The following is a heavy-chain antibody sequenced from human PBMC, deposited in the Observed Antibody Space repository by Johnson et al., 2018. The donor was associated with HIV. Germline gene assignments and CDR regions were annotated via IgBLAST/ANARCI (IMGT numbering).Heavy chain of an antibody. CDR3: ASVYYNILTGYYYDALDM. V-gene: IGHV3-30-3*01. CDR2: ILYDGSNK. D-gene: IGHD3-9*01. Sequence: QVQLVESGGGVVQPGKSLKLSCAASGFIFSSYAMHWVRQAPGKWLEWVAGILYDGSNKDYADSVKGRFTISRDNSKNMLYLQMNSLRAEDTAVYYCASVYYNILTGYYYDALDMWGRGTMVTVSS. J-gene: IGHJ3*02. CDR1: GFIFSSYA.